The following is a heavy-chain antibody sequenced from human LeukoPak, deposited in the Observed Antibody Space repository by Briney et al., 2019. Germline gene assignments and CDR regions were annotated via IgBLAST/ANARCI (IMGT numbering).Heavy chain of an antibody. D-gene: IGHD2-15*01. CDR3: ARVGYCSGGSCYSSGWLDP. Sequence: SDTLSLSCAVHGGSFSGYYWSWIRKPPGKGLEWIGEINHSGSTNYNPSLKSRVTIFVDTSKNQFSLKVSSVTAADTAVHYCARVGYCSGGSCYSSGWLDPWGQGTLVTVSS. CDR1: GGSFSGYY. CDR2: INHSGST. J-gene: IGHJ5*02. V-gene: IGHV4-34*01.